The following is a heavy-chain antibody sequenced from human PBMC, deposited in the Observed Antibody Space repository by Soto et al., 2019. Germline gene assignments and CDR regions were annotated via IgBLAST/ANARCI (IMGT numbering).Heavy chain of an antibody. CDR1: GFTFDDYA. CDR3: AKDIGYDSSGYYYGKYAFDI. V-gene: IGHV3-9*01. D-gene: IGHD3-22*01. Sequence: EVQLVESGGGLVQPGRSLRLSCAASGFTFDDYAMHWVRQAPGKGLEWVSGISWNSGSIGYADSVKGRFTISRDNAKNSXYXXMNSLRAEDTALYYCAKDIGYDSSGYYYGKYAFDIWGQGTMVTVSS. CDR2: ISWNSGSI. J-gene: IGHJ3*02.